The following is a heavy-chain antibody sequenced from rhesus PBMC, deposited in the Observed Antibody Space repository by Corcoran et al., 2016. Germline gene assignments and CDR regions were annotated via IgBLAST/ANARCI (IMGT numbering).Heavy chain of an antibody. CDR2: IRSDGSST. Sequence: EVQLVESGGGLVQPGGSLRLSCAASGFTFSSYGMHWVRQPPGKGLEWVYSIRSDGSSTRYAYFVKGRFNISRENAKNSLYLQMNRLRAEDTAVYYCAKEGWGSVGAFDFWGQGLRVTVSS. D-gene: IGHD5-24*01. V-gene: IGHV3-119*01. J-gene: IGHJ3*01. CDR3: AKEGWGSVGAFDF. CDR1: GFTFSSYG.